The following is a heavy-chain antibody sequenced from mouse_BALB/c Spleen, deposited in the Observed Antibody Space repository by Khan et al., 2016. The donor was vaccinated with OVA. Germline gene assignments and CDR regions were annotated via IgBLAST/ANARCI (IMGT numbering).Heavy chain of an antibody. CDR1: GYTFTDFT. V-gene: IGHV1S137*01. Sequence: QVQLQQSGAELVRPGVSVKISCKGSGYTFTDFTIHWVKQSHALSLEWIGVISTYYGDVTYNQKFKGKATMTVDKSSSTTYMELARLTSEDSAIFKGERGAGGSRCDYWGQGTLVTVSA. J-gene: IGHJ3*01. CDR3: ERGAGGSRCDY. CDR2: ISTYYGDV.